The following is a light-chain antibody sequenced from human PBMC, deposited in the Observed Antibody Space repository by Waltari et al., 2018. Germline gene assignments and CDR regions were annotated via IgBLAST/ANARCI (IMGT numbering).Light chain of an antibody. CDR3: QQYVRLPWT. CDR1: DSLLHRPNNKNY. Sequence: DIVMTQSPDSLAVSLGARATYNCKSRDSLLHRPNNKNYLAWFQQKPGQPPNLLLPWASSRESGVPDRFSGSGSGTDFTLSISSLQAEDVAVYYCQQYVRLPWTFGQGTQVEVK. CDR2: WAS. J-gene: IGKJ1*01. V-gene: IGKV4-1*01.